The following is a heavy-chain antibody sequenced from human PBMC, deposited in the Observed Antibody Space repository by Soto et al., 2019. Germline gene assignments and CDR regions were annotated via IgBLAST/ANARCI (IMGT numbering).Heavy chain of an antibody. J-gene: IGHJ5*02. D-gene: IGHD3-3*01. CDR2: INGANGDT. CDR3: ARDPFYDYWSGSNWFDP. Sequence: VQLVQSGAEVKKPGASVKVSCKASGYTFTHYAMHWVRQAPGQRPEWMGWINGANGDTKYSQKFQGRLTITRNTSATTAYLELSSLRCEDTAIYYCARDPFYDYWSGSNWFDPGGQGTLSTVSS. CDR1: GYTFTHYA. V-gene: IGHV1-3*01.